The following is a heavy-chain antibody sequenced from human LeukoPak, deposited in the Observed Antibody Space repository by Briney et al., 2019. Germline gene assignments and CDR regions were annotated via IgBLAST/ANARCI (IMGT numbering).Heavy chain of an antibody. V-gene: IGHV4-39*07. CDR2: INHSGST. CDR3: AREVLGLGTDY. Sequence: SETLSLTCTVSGGSISSSSYYWGWIRQPPGKGLEWIGEINHSGSTNYNPSLKSRVTISVDTSKNQFSLKLSSVTAADTAVHYCAREVLGLGTDYWGQGTLVTVSS. J-gene: IGHJ4*02. D-gene: IGHD3/OR15-3a*01. CDR1: GGSISSSSYY.